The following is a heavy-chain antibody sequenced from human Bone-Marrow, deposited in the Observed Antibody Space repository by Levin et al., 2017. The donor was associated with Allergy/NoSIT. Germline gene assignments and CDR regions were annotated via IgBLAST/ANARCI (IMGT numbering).Heavy chain of an antibody. CDR2: IYWDDDK. CDR1: SLTTSGVG. D-gene: IGHD2-15*01. Sequence: SLTTSGVGVGWIRQPPGKALEWLALIYWDDDKRYSPSLKSRLTITKDTSRNQVVLTMTNMDPADTATYYSAHNKLGSCSGGSCSSKFAYWGQGSLVTVSS. J-gene: IGHJ4*02. V-gene: IGHV2-5*02. CDR3: AHNKLGSCSGGSCSSKFAY.